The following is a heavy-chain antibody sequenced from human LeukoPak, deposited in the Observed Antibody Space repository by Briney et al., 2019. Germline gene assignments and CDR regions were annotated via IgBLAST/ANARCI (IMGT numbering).Heavy chain of an antibody. CDR2: INPSGGST. CDR1: GYTFTSYY. CDR3: ARDQKVGAQRGDWFDP. V-gene: IGHV1-46*01. D-gene: IGHD1-26*01. Sequence: ASVKVSCKASGYTFTSYYMHWVRQAPGQGLEWMGIINPSGGSTSYAQKFQGRVTMTRDTSTSTVYMELSSLRSEDTAVYYCARDQKVGAQRGDWFDPWGQGTLVTVSS. J-gene: IGHJ5*02.